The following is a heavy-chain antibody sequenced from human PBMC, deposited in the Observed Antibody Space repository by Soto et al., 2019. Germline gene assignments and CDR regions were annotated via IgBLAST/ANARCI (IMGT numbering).Heavy chain of an antibody. D-gene: IGHD1-26*01. Sequence: QVQLQESGPGLVKPSGTLSLTCAVSGGSISSSNWWSWVRQPPGKGLEWIGEIYHSGSTNYNPSRKSRVTISVDKSKNQCSLKLSSVTAADTAVYYCASSEWELPHYYYGMDVWGQGTTVTVSS. CDR1: GGSISSSNW. CDR3: ASSEWELPHYYYGMDV. CDR2: IYHSGST. J-gene: IGHJ6*02. V-gene: IGHV4-4*02.